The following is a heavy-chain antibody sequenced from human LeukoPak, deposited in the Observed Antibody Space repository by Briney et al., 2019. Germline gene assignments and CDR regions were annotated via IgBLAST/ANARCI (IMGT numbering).Heavy chain of an antibody. D-gene: IGHD3-3*01. V-gene: IGHV1-69*01. CDR1: GYTFSSYA. CDR2: IIPICGTA. Sequence: ASVKVSCKASGYTFSSYAISWVRQAPGQGLEWMGGIIPICGTANYAQKFQGRVTITADESTSTAYMELSSLRSEDTAVYYCARTRVVNDAFDIWGQGTMVTVSS. CDR3: ARTRVVNDAFDI. J-gene: IGHJ3*02.